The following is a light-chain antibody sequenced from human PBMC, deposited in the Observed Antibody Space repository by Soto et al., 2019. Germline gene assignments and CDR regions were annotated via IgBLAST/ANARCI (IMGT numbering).Light chain of an antibody. J-gene: IGKJ1*01. V-gene: IGKV4-1*01. CDR2: WAS. CDR1: QSVLYSSNNKNY. Sequence: DIVMTQSPDSLAVSLGEGATINCKSSQSVLYSSNNKNYLAWYQQKPGQPPKLLIYWASTRASGVPDRFSGSGSVTDFTLTISSLQAEDVAVYYCQQYYSTPPTFGQGTKVEIK. CDR3: QQYYSTPPT.